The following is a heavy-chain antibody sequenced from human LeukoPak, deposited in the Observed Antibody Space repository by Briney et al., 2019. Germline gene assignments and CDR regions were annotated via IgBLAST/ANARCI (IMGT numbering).Heavy chain of an antibody. J-gene: IGHJ4*02. D-gene: IGHD2-15*01. CDR1: GYTFTTYY. V-gene: IGHV1-46*01. Sequence: GASVKVSCKAFGYTFTTYYMHWVRQAPGQGLEWMGIINPSGGSTFYAQKFQGRVTMTRDTSTNTVYMELSSLRSEDTAVYYCARRYCSGGSCSFEYWGQGTLVTVSS. CDR2: INPSGGST. CDR3: ARRYCSGGSCSFEY.